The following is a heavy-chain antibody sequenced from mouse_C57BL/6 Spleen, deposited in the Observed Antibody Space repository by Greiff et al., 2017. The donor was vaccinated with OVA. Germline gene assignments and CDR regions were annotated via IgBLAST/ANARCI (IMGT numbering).Heavy chain of an antibody. V-gene: IGHV1-5*01. CDR2: IYPGNSDT. D-gene: IGHD2-4*01. CDR1: GYTFTSYW. J-gene: IGHJ2*01. CDR3: TTLHYDYAFDY. Sequence: EVQLQQSGPVLARPGASVKMSCKTSGYTFTSYWMHWVKQRPGQGLEWIGAIYPGNSDTSYNQKFKGKAKLTAVTSASTAYMELSSLTNEDSAVYYCTTLHYDYAFDYWGQGTTLTVSS.